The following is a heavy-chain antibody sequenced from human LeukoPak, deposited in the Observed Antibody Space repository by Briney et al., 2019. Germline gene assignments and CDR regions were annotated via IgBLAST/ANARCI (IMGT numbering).Heavy chain of an antibody. D-gene: IGHD1-26*01. V-gene: IGHV3-53*01. CDR2: IFSGGGD. Sequence: GGSLRLSCAASGLTVSSNYMTWVRQAPGKGLEWVSVIFSGGGDYYADSVKGRFTISRDNSKNTLYLQMSSLRAEDTAVYYCARGHTTPVRFDYWGQGTLVTVSS. J-gene: IGHJ4*02. CDR1: GLTVSSNY. CDR3: ARGHTTPVRFDY.